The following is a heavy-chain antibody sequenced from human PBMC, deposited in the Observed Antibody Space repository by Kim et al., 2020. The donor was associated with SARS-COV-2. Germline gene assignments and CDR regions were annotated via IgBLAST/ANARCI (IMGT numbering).Heavy chain of an antibody. J-gene: IGHJ4*02. CDR2: IKQDGSEK. Sequence: GGSLRLSCAASGFRLSSNYMSWVRQAPGKGLEWVANIKQDGSEKFYVDSVKGRFTISRDNAKNSLYLQMNSLRAGDTAVYYCARDEGNYGDYIYWGQGTLVTVSS. D-gene: IGHD4-17*01. CDR3: ARDEGNYGDYIY. V-gene: IGHV3-7*01. CDR1: GFRLSSNY.